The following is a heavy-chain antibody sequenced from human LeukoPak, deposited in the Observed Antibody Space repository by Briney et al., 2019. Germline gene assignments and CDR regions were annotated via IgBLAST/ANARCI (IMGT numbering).Heavy chain of an antibody. Sequence: QPGGSLRLSCAASGFTFSTYSMNWVRQAPGKGLEWVSYISSSGNTKHYVDSVKGRFTISRDNAKNSVYLQMNSLRNEDTAVYYCARDLTSVPTRWGQGTLVTVSS. CDR1: GFTFSTYS. CDR2: ISSSGNTK. J-gene: IGHJ4*02. D-gene: IGHD4-17*01. CDR3: ARDLTSVPTR. V-gene: IGHV3-48*02.